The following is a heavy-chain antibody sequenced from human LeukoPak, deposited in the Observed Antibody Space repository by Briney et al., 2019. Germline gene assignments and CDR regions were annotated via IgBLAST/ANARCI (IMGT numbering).Heavy chain of an antibody. CDR1: GFTFSSYT. D-gene: IGHD1-26*01. CDR2: ISSSSSYI. J-gene: IGHJ6*03. CDR3: ARATWDPNYYYYMDV. Sequence: GGSLRLSCAASGFTFSSYTMKWFRQAPGKGLDGVSSISSSSSYIYYADSVKGRFTISRDNAKNSLFLQMNSLRAEDTAVYFCARATWDPNYYYYMDVWGKGTTVTISS. V-gene: IGHV3-21*01.